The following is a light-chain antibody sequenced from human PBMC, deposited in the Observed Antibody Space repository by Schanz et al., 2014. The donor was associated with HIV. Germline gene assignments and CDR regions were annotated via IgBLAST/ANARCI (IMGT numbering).Light chain of an antibody. V-gene: IGKV1-5*01. J-gene: IGKJ4*01. CDR3: QQCNSNPLT. Sequence: IQMTQSPSTVSASVGDRVTITCRASQSIGGLLAWYQQKPGSAPKLLIHGASTLENGVPSTFSGRGSGTEFTLTISSLQPDDFATYYCQQCNSNPLTFGGGTKVEI. CDR2: GAS. CDR1: QSIGGL.